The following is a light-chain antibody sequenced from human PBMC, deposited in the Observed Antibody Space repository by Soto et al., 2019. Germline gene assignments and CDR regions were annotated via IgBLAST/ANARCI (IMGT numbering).Light chain of an antibody. J-gene: IGKJ1*01. CDR3: QQYANWPKT. CDR1: QSITDK. CDR2: GAF. Sequence: IVMTESPATLSVSPGERSTLSCRASQSITDKVVWYQQKSGQAPRILIYGAFTRAAGVPARCSGSGSGTEFTLTISSLQSEDSAVYFCQQYANWPKTFGQGTKVDIK. V-gene: IGKV3-15*01.